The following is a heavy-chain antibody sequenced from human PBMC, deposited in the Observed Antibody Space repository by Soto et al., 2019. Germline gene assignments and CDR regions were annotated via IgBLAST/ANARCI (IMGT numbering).Heavy chain of an antibody. CDR3: ARDRHDILTGYSLYHYYGMDV. D-gene: IGHD3-9*01. V-gene: IGHV3-21*01. Sequence: WWSLRLSCSASGFTCSSYSMNWGRQAPGKGLEWVSSISSSSSYIYYADSVKGRFTISRDNAKNSLYLQMNSLRAEDTAVYYCARDRHDILTGYSLYHYYGMDVWGQGTTVTVSS. CDR2: ISSSSSYI. CDR1: GFTCSSYS. J-gene: IGHJ6*02.